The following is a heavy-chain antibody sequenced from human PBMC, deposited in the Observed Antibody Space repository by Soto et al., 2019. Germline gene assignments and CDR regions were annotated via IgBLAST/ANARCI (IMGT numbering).Heavy chain of an antibody. CDR3: ARNNGARFLEWLLPEYYFDY. CDR2: IYYSGST. CDR1: GGSISSYY. Sequence: SETLSLTCTVSGGSISSYYWSWIRQPPGKGLEWIGYIYYSGSTNYNPSLKSRVTISVDTSKNQFSLKLSSVTAADTAVYYCARNNGARFLEWLLPEYYFDYWGQGTLVTVSS. J-gene: IGHJ4*02. D-gene: IGHD3-3*01. V-gene: IGHV4-59*08.